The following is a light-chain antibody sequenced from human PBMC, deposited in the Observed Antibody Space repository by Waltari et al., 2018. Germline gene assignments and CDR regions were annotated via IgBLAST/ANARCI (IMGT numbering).Light chain of an antibody. CDR3: NSRDSSGNHLYV. CDR1: SLRSYY. Sequence: SSELTQDPAVSVALGQTVRITCQGDSLRSYYASWYQQKPGQAPGLVIYGKNNRPSGIPDRFSGSSSGNTASLTITGAQAEDEADYYCNSRDSSGNHLYVFGTGTKVTVL. CDR2: GKN. V-gene: IGLV3-19*01. J-gene: IGLJ1*01.